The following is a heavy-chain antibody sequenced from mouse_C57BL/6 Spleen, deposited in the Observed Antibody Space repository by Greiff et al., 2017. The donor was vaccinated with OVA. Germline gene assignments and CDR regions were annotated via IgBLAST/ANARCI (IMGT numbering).Heavy chain of an antibody. Sequence: VQLQQSGAELVRPGAPVKLSCTASGFNIKDDYMHWVKQRPEQGLEWIGWIDPENGDTEYASKFQGKATIKADTSSNTAYLQLSSLTSEDTAVYYCTTDYYGSSYTRFAYWGQGTLVTVSA. CDR1: GFNIKDDY. J-gene: IGHJ3*01. D-gene: IGHD1-1*01. CDR3: TTDYYGSSYTRFAY. CDR2: IDPENGDT. V-gene: IGHV14-4*01.